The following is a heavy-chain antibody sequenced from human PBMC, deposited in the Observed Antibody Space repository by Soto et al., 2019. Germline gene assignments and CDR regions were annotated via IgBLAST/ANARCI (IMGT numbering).Heavy chain of an antibody. V-gene: IGHV4-39*01. CDR3: ARQRTCVTIFGVVIYTTYAFDI. J-gene: IGHJ3*02. CDR1: GGSISSSSYY. Sequence: PAETLSLTCTVSGGSISSSSYYWGWIRQPPGKGLEWIGSIYYSGSTYYNPSLKRRVTISVDTSKNQSSLKLSSVTAADTAVYYCARQRTCVTIFGVVIYTTYAFDIWGQGTMVTVSS. D-gene: IGHD3-3*01. CDR2: IYYSGST.